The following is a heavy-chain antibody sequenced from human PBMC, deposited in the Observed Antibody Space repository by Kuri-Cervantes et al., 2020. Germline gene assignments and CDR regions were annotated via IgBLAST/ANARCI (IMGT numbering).Heavy chain of an antibody. Sequence: GESLKISCAASGFTLNNYHMSWVRQAPGKGLEWVSYVNRGSSGILYSDSVKGRFTISRDSAKNSLYLQMNSLRAEDTAVYYCYGDYRDYWGQGTLVTVSS. CDR2: VNRGSSGI. CDR1: GFTLNNYH. J-gene: IGHJ4*02. D-gene: IGHD4-17*01. V-gene: IGHV3-48*01. CDR3: YGDYRDY.